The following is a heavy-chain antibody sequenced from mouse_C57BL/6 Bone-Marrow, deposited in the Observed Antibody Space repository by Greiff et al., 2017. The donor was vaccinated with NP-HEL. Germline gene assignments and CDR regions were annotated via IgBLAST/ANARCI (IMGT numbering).Heavy chain of an antibody. CDR3: ARDCYFDY. CDR2: ISSGSGTI. CDR1: GFTFSDYG. J-gene: IGHJ2*01. V-gene: IGHV5-17*01. Sequence: DVMLVESGGGLVKPGGSLKLSCAASGFTFSDYGMHWVRQAPEKGLEWVAYISSGSGTIYYADTVKGRFTIARDNAKITLFLQMTSLRSEDTAMDYCARDCYFDYWGQGTTLTVSS.